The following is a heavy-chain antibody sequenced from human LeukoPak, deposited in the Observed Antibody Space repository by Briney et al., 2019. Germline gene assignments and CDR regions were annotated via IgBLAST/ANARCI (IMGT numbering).Heavy chain of an antibody. CDR1: DYSISSSYF. J-gene: IGHJ5*02. CDR3: ARLQTMAGNNWFDP. D-gene: IGHD6-19*01. Sequence: SETLSLTCTVSDYSISSSYFCGWVRQPPGKGLEWIGIINHSGTTYYNPSLKSRVTISVDTSNNQFSLRLSSVTASDTAIYYCARLQTMAGNNWFDPWGQGTLVTVSS. CDR2: INHSGTT. V-gene: IGHV4-38-2*02.